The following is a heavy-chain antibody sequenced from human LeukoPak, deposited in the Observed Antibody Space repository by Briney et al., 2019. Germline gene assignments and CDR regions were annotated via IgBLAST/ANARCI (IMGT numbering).Heavy chain of an antibody. CDR3: AYGGNPEVPFDY. CDR1: GFTFSSYS. D-gene: IGHD4-23*01. V-gene: IGHV3-21*01. J-gene: IGHJ4*02. CDR2: ISSSSSYI. Sequence: GGSLRLSCAASGFTFSSYSMNWVRQAPGKGLEWVSSISSSSSYIYYADSVKGRFTISRDNAKNSLYLQMNSLRAEDTAVYYCAYGGNPEVPFDYWGQGTLVTVSS.